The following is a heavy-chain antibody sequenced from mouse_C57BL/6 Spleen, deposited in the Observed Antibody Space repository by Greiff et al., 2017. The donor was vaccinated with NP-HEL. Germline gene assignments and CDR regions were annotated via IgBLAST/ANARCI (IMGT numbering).Heavy chain of an antibody. Sequence: EVMLVESEGGLVQPGSSMKLSCTASGFTFSDYYMAWVRQVPEKGLEWVANINYDGSSTYYLDSLQSRFIISRDNAKNILYLQMSSLKSEDTATYYCARHYYGSSPWFAYWGQGTLVTVSA. CDR1: GFTFSDYY. J-gene: IGHJ3*01. CDR3: ARHYYGSSPWFAY. D-gene: IGHD1-1*01. CDR2: INYDGSST. V-gene: IGHV5-16*01.